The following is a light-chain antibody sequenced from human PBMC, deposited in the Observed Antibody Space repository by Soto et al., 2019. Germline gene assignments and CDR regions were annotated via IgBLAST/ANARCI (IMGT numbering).Light chain of an antibody. CDR3: QQYNNWPPN. J-gene: IGKJ5*01. CDR1: QSVSTR. Sequence: MTQSPSTLSASVGDRVTISCRASQSVSTRLACYQQQPGQAPQLLIFDASPRATGVPARFSGSGSATEFTLTVSSLQSEDIAVYFCQQYNNWPPNFGQGTRLEIK. V-gene: IGKV3-15*01. CDR2: DAS.